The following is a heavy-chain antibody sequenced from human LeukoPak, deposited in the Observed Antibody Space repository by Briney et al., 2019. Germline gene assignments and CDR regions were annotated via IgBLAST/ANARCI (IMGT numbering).Heavy chain of an antibody. D-gene: IGHD2-2*01. J-gene: IGHJ5*02. Sequence: KPGGSLRLSCEASGFTFSSYSMNWVRQAPGKGLEWVSSISSIGSDIHYADSGKGRFTISRDNSKNTLYLQMDSLRAEDTAVYNCAKDRSIYCSSGSCYLDWFDPWGQGTLVTVSS. CDR1: GFTFSSYS. CDR2: ISSIGSDI. CDR3: AKDRSIYCSSGSCYLDWFDP. V-gene: IGHV3-21*04.